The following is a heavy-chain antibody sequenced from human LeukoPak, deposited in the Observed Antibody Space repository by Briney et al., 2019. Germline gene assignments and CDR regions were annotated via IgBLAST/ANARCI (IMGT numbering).Heavy chain of an antibody. D-gene: IGHD5-12*01. V-gene: IGHV4-59*08. CDR3: ARHSAAGWLQFDENSKNWFDP. J-gene: IGHJ5*02. Sequence: RPSETLSLTCTVSGGSISSYYWSWIRQPPGKGLEWIGYIYYSGSTNYNPSLKSRVTISVDTSKNQFSLKLSSVTAADTAVYYCARHSAAGWLQFDENSKNWFDPWGQGTLVTVSS. CDR2: IYYSGST. CDR1: GGSISSYY.